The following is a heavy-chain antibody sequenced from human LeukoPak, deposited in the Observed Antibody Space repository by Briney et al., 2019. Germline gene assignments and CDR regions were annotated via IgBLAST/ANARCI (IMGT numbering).Heavy chain of an antibody. V-gene: IGHV4-39*01. CDR2: IYYSGST. CDR3: ARMKGIAARPFDY. J-gene: IGHJ4*02. D-gene: IGHD6-6*01. CDR1: GGSISSSSYY. Sequence: SETLSLTCTVSGGSISSSSYYWGWIRQPPGKGLEWIGSIYYSGSTSYNPSLKSRVTISVDTSKNQFSLKLSSVTAADTAVYYCARMKGIAARPFDYWGQGTLVTVSS.